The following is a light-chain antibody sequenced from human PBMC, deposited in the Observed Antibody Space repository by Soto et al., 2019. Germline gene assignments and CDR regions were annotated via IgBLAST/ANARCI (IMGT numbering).Light chain of an antibody. V-gene: IGLV2-14*01. J-gene: IGLJ3*02. CDR3: NSYTTSSTWV. CDR2: EVS. CDR1: SSDVGGYNY. Sequence: HSVLTQPASVSGSPGQSITISCTGTSSDVGGYNYVSWFQQHPGKAPKLMIYEVSSRPSGVSNRFSGSKSGNTASLTISGLQTEDEADYYCNSYTTSSTWVFGGGTKLTVL.